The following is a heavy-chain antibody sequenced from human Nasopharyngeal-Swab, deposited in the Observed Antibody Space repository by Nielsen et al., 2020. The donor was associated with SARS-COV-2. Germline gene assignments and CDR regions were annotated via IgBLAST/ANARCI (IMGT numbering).Heavy chain of an antibody. D-gene: IGHD6-13*01. J-gene: IGHJ6*02. CDR2: ISAYNGNT. CDR3: ARDEQQLYYYYGMDV. Sequence: ASVKVSCKASGYTFTSYGISWVRQAPGQGREWMGWISAYNGNTNYAQKLQGRVTMTTDTSTSTAYMELRSLRSDDTAVYYCARDEQQLYYYYGMDVWGQGTTVTVSS. V-gene: IGHV1-18*01. CDR1: GYTFTSYG.